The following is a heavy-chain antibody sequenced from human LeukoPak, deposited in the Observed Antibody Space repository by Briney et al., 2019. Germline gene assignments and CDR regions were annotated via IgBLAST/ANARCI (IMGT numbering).Heavy chain of an antibody. V-gene: IGHV1-46*01. D-gene: IGHD2-8*02. CDR3: SSPKSPYEGTGPHN. Sequence: GASVKVSCKASGYTFSSYYIHWVRQAPGQGLQWMGVNNPSGSNSRYAEEFQGRVTMTRDTSTNTVNMELSSLRSNDTAVYYCSSPKSPYEGTGPHNWGQGTQVTVSS. CDR2: NNPSGSNS. J-gene: IGHJ4*02. CDR1: GYTFSSYY.